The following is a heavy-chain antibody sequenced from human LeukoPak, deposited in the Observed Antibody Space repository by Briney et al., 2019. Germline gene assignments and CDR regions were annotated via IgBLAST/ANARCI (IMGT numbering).Heavy chain of an antibody. J-gene: IGHJ4*02. Sequence: ASVKVSCKASGYTFTGYYMHWVRQAPGQGLEWMGWINPNSGGTNYAQKFQGWVTMTRDTPISTAYMELSRLRSDDTAVYYCARLDSGYAHFDYWGQGTLVTVSS. CDR2: INPNSGGT. CDR3: ARLDSGYAHFDY. CDR1: GYTFTGYY. V-gene: IGHV1-2*04. D-gene: IGHD5-12*01.